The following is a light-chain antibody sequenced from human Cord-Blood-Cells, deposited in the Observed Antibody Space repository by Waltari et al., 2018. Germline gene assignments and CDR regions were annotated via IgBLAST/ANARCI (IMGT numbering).Light chain of an antibody. Sequence: IVLTQSPGTLSLSPGERATISCRASQSVSSSYLAWYQQKPGQAPRLLIYGASSRATGIPDRFSGSVSGTDFTLTISRLEPEDFAVYYCQQYGSSPYTFGQGTKLEIK. V-gene: IGKV3-20*01. J-gene: IGKJ2*01. CDR3: QQYGSSPYT. CDR2: GAS. CDR1: QSVSSSY.